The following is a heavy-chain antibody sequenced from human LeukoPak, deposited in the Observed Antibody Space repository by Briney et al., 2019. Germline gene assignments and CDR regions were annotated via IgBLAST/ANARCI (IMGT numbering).Heavy chain of an antibody. J-gene: IGHJ4*02. CDR2: ISSSSSYI. Sequence: PGGSLRLSCAASGFTFSSYSMNWVRQAPGKGLEWVSSISSSSSYIYYADSVKGRFTISRDNAKNSLYLQMNSLRAEDTAVYYCARIPPYSSGWCDYWGQGTLVTVSS. CDR1: GFTFSSYS. V-gene: IGHV3-21*01. CDR3: ARIPPYSSGWCDY. D-gene: IGHD6-19*01.